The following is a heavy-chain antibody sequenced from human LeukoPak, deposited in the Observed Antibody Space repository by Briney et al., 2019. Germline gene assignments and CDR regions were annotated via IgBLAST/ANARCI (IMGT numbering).Heavy chain of an antibody. CDR3: AKNFWSDRFYYYYIDV. V-gene: IGHV3-23*01. CDR1: GFTFGSYY. D-gene: IGHD3-3*01. J-gene: IGHJ6*03. Sequence: GGSLRLSCAASGFTFGSYYMSWVRQAPGKGLEWVSGISGSGDNTYYADSVKGRFTISRDNSKNTLSLQMNSLRAEDTAVYYCAKNFWSDRFYYYYIDVWGKGTTVTVSS. CDR2: ISGSGDNT.